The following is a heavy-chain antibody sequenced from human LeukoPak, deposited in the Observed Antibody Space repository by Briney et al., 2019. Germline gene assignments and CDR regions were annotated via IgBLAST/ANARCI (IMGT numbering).Heavy chain of an antibody. CDR3: AREMYGRGVSDTNWFDP. V-gene: IGHV4-34*01. J-gene: IGHJ5*02. Sequence: SQTLSLTCAVYGGSFSGYYWSWIRQPPGKGMEWIGEINPSGSTNYNPSLKSRVPISVDTSKNQFTLKLSSVTAADTAVYCCAREMYGRGVSDTNWFDPWGQGTLVTVSS. CDR2: INPSGST. CDR1: GGSFSGYY. D-gene: IGHD3-10*01.